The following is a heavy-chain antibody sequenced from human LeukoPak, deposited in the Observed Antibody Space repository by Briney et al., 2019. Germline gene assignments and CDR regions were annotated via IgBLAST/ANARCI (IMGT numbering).Heavy chain of an antibody. Sequence: ASVMDSCKASGYTFTSYYMRWVRQAPGQGLVWMVWINPHSGCTNYAQKFQGRVTMTRDTSISTAYMELSRLRSDDTAVYYCARGSVSCSGGSRYYYYGMDVWGQGTTVTVSS. CDR1: GYTFTSYY. D-gene: IGHD2-15*01. CDR2: INPHSGCT. V-gene: IGHV1-2*02. CDR3: ARGSVSCSGGSRYYYYGMDV. J-gene: IGHJ6*02.